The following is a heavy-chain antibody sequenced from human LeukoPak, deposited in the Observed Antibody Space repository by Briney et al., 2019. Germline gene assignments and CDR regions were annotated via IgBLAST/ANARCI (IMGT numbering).Heavy chain of an antibody. D-gene: IGHD3-22*01. Sequence: GGSLRLSCAASGFTFSNYAMSWVRQAPGKGLEWVAVISGSGDSTYYADSVKGRSTISRDISKNTLYLQMNSLRTEDTAVYYCAKTPYYYDSSGYYYYFDYWGQGTLVTVSS. CDR3: AKTPYYYDSSGYYYYFDY. V-gene: IGHV3-23*01. CDR2: ISGSGDST. CDR1: GFTFSNYA. J-gene: IGHJ4*02.